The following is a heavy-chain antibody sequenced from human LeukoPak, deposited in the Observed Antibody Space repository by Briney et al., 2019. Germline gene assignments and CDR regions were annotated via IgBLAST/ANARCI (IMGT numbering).Heavy chain of an antibody. V-gene: IGHV3-30*04. CDR3: ARALWFGELQDY. Sequence: PGGSLRLSCAASGFTFSSYAMHWVRQAPGKGLEWVAVISYDGSNKYYADSVQGRFTISRDNSKNMLYLQMNSLRAEDTAVYYCARALWFGELQDYWGQGTLVTVSS. CDR2: ISYDGSNK. J-gene: IGHJ4*02. CDR1: GFTFSSYA. D-gene: IGHD3-10*01.